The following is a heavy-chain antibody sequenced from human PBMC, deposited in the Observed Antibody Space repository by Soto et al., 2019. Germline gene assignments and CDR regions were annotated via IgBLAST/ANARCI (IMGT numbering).Heavy chain of an antibody. Sequence: QVQLVESGGGVVQPGRSLRLSCAASGFTFSTYGMHWVRQAPGKGLEWVTVISYDGSTKYYADSVKGRFTISRDNSKNTLYLQMISLRTEDSTAYYCAKLIGGDYAYFYLWGRGTLVTVSS. D-gene: IGHD4-17*01. CDR3: AKLIGGDYAYFYL. CDR1: GFTFSTYG. J-gene: IGHJ2*01. CDR2: ISYDGSTK. V-gene: IGHV3-30*18.